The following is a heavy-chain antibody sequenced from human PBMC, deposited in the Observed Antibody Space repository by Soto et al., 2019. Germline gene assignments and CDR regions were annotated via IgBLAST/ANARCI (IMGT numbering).Heavy chain of an antibody. V-gene: IGHV4-59*08. J-gene: IGHJ5*01. Sequence: SETLSLTCTVSGGSIRSYYWSWIRQPPGKGLEWIGYIYYSGSTNYNPSLKSRVTISVDTSKNQFSLKLSSVTAADTAVYYCARLYGWFDPWGQGTLVTVSS. CDR2: IYYSGST. D-gene: IGHD4-17*01. CDR1: GGSIRSYY. CDR3: ARLYGWFDP.